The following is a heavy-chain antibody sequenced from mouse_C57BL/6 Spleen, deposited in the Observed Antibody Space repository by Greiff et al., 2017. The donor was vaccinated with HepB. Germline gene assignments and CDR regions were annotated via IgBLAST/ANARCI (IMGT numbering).Heavy chain of an antibody. CDR2: INPNNGGT. CDR3: ARNGYDGGGYWYFDV. CDR1: GYTFTDYN. V-gene: IGHV1-18*01. J-gene: IGHJ1*03. D-gene: IGHD2-2*01. Sequence: VQLQQSGPELVKPGASVKIPCKASGYTFTDYNMDWVKQSHGKSLEWIGDINPNNGGTIYNQKFKGKATLTVDKSSSTAYMELRSLTSEDTAVYYCARNGYDGGGYWYFDVWGTGTTVTVSS.